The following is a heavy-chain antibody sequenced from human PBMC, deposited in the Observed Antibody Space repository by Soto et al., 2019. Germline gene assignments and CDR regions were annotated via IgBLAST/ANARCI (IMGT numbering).Heavy chain of an antibody. Sequence: XSVNVSCKASGGTFSSYAISWVRQAPGQGLEWMGGIIPIFGTANYAQKFQGRVTITADKSTSTAYMELSSLRSEDTAVYYCARARDDFWAKNGVHATPSFDYWGQGTLVTVSS. J-gene: IGHJ4*02. V-gene: IGHV1-69*06. CDR3: ARARDDFWAKNGVHATPSFDY. D-gene: IGHD3-3*01. CDR1: GGTFSSYA. CDR2: IIPIFGTA.